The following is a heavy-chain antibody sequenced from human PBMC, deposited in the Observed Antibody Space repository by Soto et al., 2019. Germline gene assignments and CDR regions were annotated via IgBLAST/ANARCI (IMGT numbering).Heavy chain of an antibody. V-gene: IGHV2-5*02. Sequence: QISLKESGPTRVKPTQTLALTCTFSGFSLTTSGVGVGWIRKTPGKALEWLAVIYWDDDKRYNPSLKNRLTITKXXSXNXEVLIMADMDPVDTGTYFCAHRGYMYGNWDHGYFDYWGQGTLVTVSS. CDR1: GFSLTTSGVG. CDR3: AHRGYMYGNWDHGYFDY. J-gene: IGHJ4*02. CDR2: IYWDDDK. D-gene: IGHD5-18*01.